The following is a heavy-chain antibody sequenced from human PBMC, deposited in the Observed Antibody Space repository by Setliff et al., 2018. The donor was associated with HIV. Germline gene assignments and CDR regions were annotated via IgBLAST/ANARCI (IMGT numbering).Heavy chain of an antibody. CDR1: GGSISSGGYY. J-gene: IGHJ6*03. CDR3: ARDSVNYYDSSGYYYYYYSMDV. CDR2: IYYSGST. Sequence: SETLSLTCTVSGGSISSGGYYWSWIRQHPGKGLEWIGYIYYSGSTYYNPSLKSRVTISVDTSKNQFSLKLSSVTAADTAVYYCARDSVNYYDSSGYYYYYYSMDVWGKGTTVTVSS. V-gene: IGHV4-31*03. D-gene: IGHD3-22*01.